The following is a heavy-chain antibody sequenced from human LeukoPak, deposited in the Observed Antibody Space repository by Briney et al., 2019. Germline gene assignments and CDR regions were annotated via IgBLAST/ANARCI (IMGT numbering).Heavy chain of an antibody. CDR1: GGSISSYY. V-gene: IGHV4-59*08. CDR3: ARGRGYCSSTSCYRGGLDY. CDR2: IYYSGST. D-gene: IGHD2-2*02. Sequence: SETLSLTCTVSGGSISSYYWSWIRQPPGKGLEWIGYIYYSGSTNYNPSLKSRVTISVDTSKNQFSLKLSSVTAADTAVYYCARGRGYCSSTSCYRGGLDYWGQGTLVTVSS. J-gene: IGHJ4*02.